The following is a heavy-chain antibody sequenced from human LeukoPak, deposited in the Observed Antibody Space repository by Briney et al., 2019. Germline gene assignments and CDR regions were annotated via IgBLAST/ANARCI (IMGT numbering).Heavy chain of an antibody. CDR1: GGSIGGYF. V-gene: IGHV4-59*01. CDR2: IFYNGNT. Sequence: SETLSLTCTVSGGSIGGYFWSWLRQPPGKGLEWVGWIFYNGNTNYNSSLKSRLTMSVDASKNQFYLKLNSVTAADTAVYYCARYSSDHDGRHFEFWGQGILVTVSS. J-gene: IGHJ4*02. D-gene: IGHD2-21*01. CDR3: ARYSSDHDGRHFEF.